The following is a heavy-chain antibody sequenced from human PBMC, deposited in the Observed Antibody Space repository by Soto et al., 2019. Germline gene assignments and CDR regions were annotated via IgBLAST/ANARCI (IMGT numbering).Heavy chain of an antibody. CDR2: INHSGST. CDR3: ARAWKIYYYYMDV. J-gene: IGHJ6*03. D-gene: IGHD1-1*01. Sequence: SETLSLTCAVYGGSFSGYYWSWIRQPPGKGLEWIGEINHSGSTNYNPSLKSRVTISVDTSKNQFSLKLSSVTAADTAVYYCARAWKIYYYYMDVWGKGTTVTVSS. CDR1: GGSFSGYY. V-gene: IGHV4-34*01.